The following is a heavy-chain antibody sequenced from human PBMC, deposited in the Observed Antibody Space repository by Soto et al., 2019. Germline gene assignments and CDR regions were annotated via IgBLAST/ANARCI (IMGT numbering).Heavy chain of an antibody. CDR3: ARSIAVPSSHIDH. CDR1: GGSISGYY. Sequence: SETLSLTCSVSGGSISGYYWSWIRQAPGKGLEWIGYVYDTGSTSYNPSLQSRVTISVDTSKKQFSPSLRLVTAADTAVYFCARSIAVPSSHIDHWGQGTRVTVSS. D-gene: IGHD6-6*01. J-gene: IGHJ4*02. CDR2: VYDTGST. V-gene: IGHV4-59*01.